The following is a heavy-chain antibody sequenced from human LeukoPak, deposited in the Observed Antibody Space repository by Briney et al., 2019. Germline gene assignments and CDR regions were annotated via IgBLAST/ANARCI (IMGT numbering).Heavy chain of an antibody. CDR1: GYSFTSYW. CDR3: ARQLGYCSSTSCPRGWFDP. J-gene: IGHJ5*02. V-gene: IGHV5-51*01. CDR2: IYPGDSDT. D-gene: IGHD2-2*01. Sequence: GESLEISCKGSGYSFTSYWIGWVRQMPGKGLEWMGIIYPGDSDTRYSPSFQGQVTISADKSISTAYLQWSSLKASDTAMYYCARQLGYCSSTSCPRGWFDPWGQGTLVTVSS.